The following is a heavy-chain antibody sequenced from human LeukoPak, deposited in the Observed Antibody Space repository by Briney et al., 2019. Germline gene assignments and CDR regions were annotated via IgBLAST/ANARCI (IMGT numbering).Heavy chain of an antibody. V-gene: IGHV4-59*11. J-gene: IGHJ6*03. CDR2: ITNSGTT. CDR1: GESISSHY. CDR3: ARAGYYDSSGYYEYYYYYCMDV. Sequence: SETLSLTCNVSGESISSHYWSWTRQSPGKGLEWIGYITNSGTTKFNPSLKSRVTISVDTSKNQFSLKLSSVTAADTAVYYCARAGYYDSSGYYEYYYYYCMDVWGKGTTVTVSS. D-gene: IGHD3-22*01.